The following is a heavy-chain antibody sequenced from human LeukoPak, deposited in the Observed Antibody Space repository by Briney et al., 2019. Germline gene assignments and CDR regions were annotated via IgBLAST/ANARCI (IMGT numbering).Heavy chain of an antibody. V-gene: IGHV3-9*01. CDR3: AKDLREEWLASDY. CDR2: ISWNSGSI. Sequence: GGSLRLSCAASGFTFDDYAMHWVRQAPGKGLEWVSGISWNSGSIGYADSVKGRFTISRDNAKNSLYLQMNSLRAEDTALYYCAKDLREEWLASDYWGQGTLVTVSS. CDR1: GFTFDDYA. D-gene: IGHD5-12*01. J-gene: IGHJ4*02.